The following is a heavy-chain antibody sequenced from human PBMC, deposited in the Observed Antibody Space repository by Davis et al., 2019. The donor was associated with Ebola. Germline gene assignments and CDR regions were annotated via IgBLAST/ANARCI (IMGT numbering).Heavy chain of an antibody. D-gene: IGHD3-3*01. CDR3: AKDTGRRLTIFGDSGNNFDS. CDR2: ISYDGGNK. V-gene: IGHV3-33*03. CDR1: GFTFSNYG. Sequence: GGSLRLSCAASGFTFSNYGMHWVRQAPGKGLEWVAVISYDGGNKYVGDSVQGRFTISRDASKNMVYLQMNSLRGEDSAVYFCAKDTGRRLTIFGDSGNNFDSWRQGTLVTVAS. J-gene: IGHJ4*02.